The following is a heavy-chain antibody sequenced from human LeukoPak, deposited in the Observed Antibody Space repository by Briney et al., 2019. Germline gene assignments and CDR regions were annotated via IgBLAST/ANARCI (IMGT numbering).Heavy chain of an antibody. Sequence: GGSLRLSCAASGFTVSSNYMSWVRQAPGKGLEWVSVIYSGGSTYYADSVKGRFTISRDNSKNTLYLQMNSLRAEDTAVYYCARDASGPSHYYYYMDVWGKGTTVTISS. CDR3: ARDASGPSHYYYYMDV. J-gene: IGHJ6*03. V-gene: IGHV3-53*01. CDR1: GFTVSSNY. D-gene: IGHD5-12*01. CDR2: IYSGGST.